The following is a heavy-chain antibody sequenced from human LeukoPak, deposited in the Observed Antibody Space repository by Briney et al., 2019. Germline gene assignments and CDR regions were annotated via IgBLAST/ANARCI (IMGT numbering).Heavy chain of an antibody. J-gene: IGHJ4*02. CDR2: INPSGGST. V-gene: IGHV1-46*01. CDR3: ATASQSSGWFFDY. Sequence: ASVKVSCKASGYTFTSYYMHWVRQAPGQGLEWMGIINPSGGSTSYAQKFQGRVTMTRDMSTSTDYMELSSLRSEDTAVYYCATASQSSGWFFDYWGQGTLVTVSS. D-gene: IGHD6-19*01. CDR1: GYTFTSYY.